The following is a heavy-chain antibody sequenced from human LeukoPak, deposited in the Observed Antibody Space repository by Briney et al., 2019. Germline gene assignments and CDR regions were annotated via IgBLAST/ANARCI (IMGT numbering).Heavy chain of an antibody. D-gene: IGHD3-22*01. V-gene: IGHV3-7*01. Sequence: PGGSLRLSCAASGFTFSNYYMSWVRQPPGKGLEWVANIKQDGSAKYYVGSVKGRFTISRDNAKNTLYLQMNSLRAEDTAVYYCASNYDSSDDAFDIWGQGTMVTVSS. CDR2: IKQDGSAK. J-gene: IGHJ3*02. CDR3: ASNYDSSDDAFDI. CDR1: GFTFSNYY.